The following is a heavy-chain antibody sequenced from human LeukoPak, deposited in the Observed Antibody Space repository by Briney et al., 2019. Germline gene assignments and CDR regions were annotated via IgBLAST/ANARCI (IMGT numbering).Heavy chain of an antibody. CDR2: ISGSGGRT. J-gene: IGHJ4*02. D-gene: IGHD3-10*01. Sequence: GGSLRLSCAASGFTFSSYAMSWVRQAPGEGLEWVSAISGSGGRTYYADSVKGRFTISRDNCKNTLFLKMTSMKAEDRALFYCAKASSGSIDYWGQGTLVTVSS. CDR3: AKASSGSIDY. CDR1: GFTFSSYA. V-gene: IGHV3-23*01.